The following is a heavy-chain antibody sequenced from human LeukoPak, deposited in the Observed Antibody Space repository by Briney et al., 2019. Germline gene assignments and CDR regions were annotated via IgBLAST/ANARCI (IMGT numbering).Heavy chain of an antibody. CDR1: GGSMRSHY. CDR3: ARLINNDNSGDADTFDM. CDR2: IDYSGST. Sequence: SETLSLTCTVSGGSMRSHYWSWIRQTPGKGLEWIGNIDYSGSTRYNPSLQSRVSISVDTSKNQFSLKLTSVTATDTAVYYCARLINNDNSGDADTFDMWGQGTVVTVFS. V-gene: IGHV4-59*11. J-gene: IGHJ3*02. D-gene: IGHD3-22*01.